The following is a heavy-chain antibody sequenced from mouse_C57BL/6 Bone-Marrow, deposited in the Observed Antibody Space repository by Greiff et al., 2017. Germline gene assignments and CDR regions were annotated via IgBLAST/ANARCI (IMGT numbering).Heavy chain of an antibody. D-gene: IGHD2-2*01. CDR3: ARGPSTMVTTRGAWFAY. Sequence: QVQLQQPGAELVKPGASVKMSCKASGFTFTSYWITWVKQRPGQGLEWIGDIYPGSGSTNYNEKFKGKATLTVDTSSSTAYMQRSSLTSEDSAVYYCARGPSTMVTTRGAWFAYWGQGTLVTVSA. J-gene: IGHJ3*01. V-gene: IGHV1-55*01. CDR1: GFTFTSYW. CDR2: IYPGSGST.